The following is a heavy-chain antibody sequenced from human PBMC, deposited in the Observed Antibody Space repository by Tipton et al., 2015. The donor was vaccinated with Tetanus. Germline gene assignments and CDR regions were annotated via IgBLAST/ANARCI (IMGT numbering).Heavy chain of an antibody. CDR2: ISWNSGSI. D-gene: IGHD3-3*01. CDR3: AKDIFPASGRFLEWFGSALTSGTFDY. J-gene: IGHJ4*02. Sequence: SLRLSCAASGFTFSSYAMSWVRQAPGKGLEWVSGISWNSGSISYADSMKGRFTISRDNAKNSLYLQMIILRAEDTALYYCAKDIFPASGRFLEWFGSALTSGTFDYWGQGTLVTVSS. V-gene: IGHV3-9*01. CDR1: GFTFSSYA.